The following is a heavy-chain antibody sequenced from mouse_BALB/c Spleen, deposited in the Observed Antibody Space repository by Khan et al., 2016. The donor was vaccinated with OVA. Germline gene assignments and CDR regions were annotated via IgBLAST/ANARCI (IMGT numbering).Heavy chain of an antibody. CDR1: GYTFTNYY. Sequence: KEYGAELVKPGASVRLSCKASGYTFTNYYLYWVKQRPGHGLEWIGDINPSNGGTNFNEKFKNKVTLTVDKSSSTAYMQLSSLTSEDSAVYYCSRSGYGTFAYWGQGTLVTVSA. J-gene: IGHJ3*01. D-gene: IGHD2-1*01. CDR3: SRSGYGTFAY. V-gene: IGHV1S81*02. CDR2: INPSNGGT.